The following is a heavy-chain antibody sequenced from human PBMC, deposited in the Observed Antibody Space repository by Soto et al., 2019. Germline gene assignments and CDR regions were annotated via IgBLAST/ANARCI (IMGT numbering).Heavy chain of an antibody. CDR1: GFTLTSSA. CDR3: AATTWIQLSHYAMDV. J-gene: IGHJ6*02. V-gene: IGHV1-58*02. Sequence: HMQLVQSGPEVRKPGTSVKVSCKASGFTLTSSAMQWVRQARGQRLEWIGWIVVGSGHTNYAQKFQDSVTISRDMSTSTAYMDLSSLTSEDTAVYYCAATTWIQLSHYAMDVWGQGTTVTVSS. CDR2: IVVGSGHT. D-gene: IGHD5-18*01.